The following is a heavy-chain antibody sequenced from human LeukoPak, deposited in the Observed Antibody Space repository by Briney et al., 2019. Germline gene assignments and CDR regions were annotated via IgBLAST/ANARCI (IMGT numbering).Heavy chain of an antibody. CDR2: ISSSSYI. CDR1: GFSFSSYE. V-gene: IGHV3-21*01. D-gene: IGHD4-17*01. J-gene: IGHJ4*02. Sequence: GGSLRLSCAASGFSFSSYEMNWVRQAPGKGLEWVSSISSSSYIYYADSVKGRFTISRDNAKNSLYLQMNSLRAGDTAVYYCARGPDYAAFFDYWGQGTLVTVSS. CDR3: ARGPDYAAFFDY.